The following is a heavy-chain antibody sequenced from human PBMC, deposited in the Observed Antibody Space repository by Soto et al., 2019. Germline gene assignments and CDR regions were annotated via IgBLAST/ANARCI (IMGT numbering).Heavy chain of an antibody. CDR3: ARGKEGYDILTGLYSYYYGMDV. J-gene: IGHJ6*02. V-gene: IGHV1-8*01. CDR2: MNPNSGNT. D-gene: IGHD3-9*01. CDR1: GYTFTSYD. Sequence: QVQLVQSGAEVKKPGASVKVSCKASGYTFTSYDINWVRQATGQGLEWMGWMNPNSGNTGYAQKFQGRVTMTRNTTIITAYMELSSLRSEDTAVYYCARGKEGYDILTGLYSYYYGMDVWGQGTTVTVSS.